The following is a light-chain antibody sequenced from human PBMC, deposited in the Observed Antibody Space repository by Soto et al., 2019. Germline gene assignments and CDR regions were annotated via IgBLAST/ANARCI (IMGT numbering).Light chain of an antibody. CDR3: SSYTTSSTRV. Sequence: SVLAQPASVSGSPGQSINISCTGNSSEVCAYDFVSWYQQHPDKAPKLMIYEVSNRPSGVSYRFSGSKSVNTATLTISGLQAEDEADYYCSSYTTSSTRVFGTGTKVTVL. CDR2: EVS. J-gene: IGLJ1*01. V-gene: IGLV2-14*03. CDR1: SSEVCAYDF.